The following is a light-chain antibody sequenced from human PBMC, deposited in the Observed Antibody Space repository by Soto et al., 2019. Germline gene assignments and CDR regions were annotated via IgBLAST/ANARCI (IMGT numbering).Light chain of an antibody. Sequence: QSVLTQPASVSGSTGQSITISCTGTSSDVGGYNYVSWYQQHPGKAPKLMIYEVSNRPSGVSNRFSGSKSANTASLTISGLQAEDEADYYCSSYTSSSALIFGSGTKVTVL. CDR1: SSDVGGYNY. J-gene: IGLJ1*01. CDR2: EVS. CDR3: SSYTSSSALI. V-gene: IGLV2-14*01.